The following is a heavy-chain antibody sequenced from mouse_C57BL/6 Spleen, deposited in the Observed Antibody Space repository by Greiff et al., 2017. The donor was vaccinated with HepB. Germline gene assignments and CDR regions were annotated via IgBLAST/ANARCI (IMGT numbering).Heavy chain of an antibody. CDR2: ISDGGSYT. V-gene: IGHV5-4*01. CDR1: GFTFSSYA. Sequence: EVKVVESGGGLVKPGGSLKLSCAASGFTFSSYAMSWVRQTPEKRLEWVATISDGGSYTYYPDNVKGRFTISRDNAKNNLYLQMSHLKSEDTAMYYCAREATIVTHFDYWGQGTTLTVSS. J-gene: IGHJ2*01. CDR3: AREATIVTHFDY. D-gene: IGHD2-5*01.